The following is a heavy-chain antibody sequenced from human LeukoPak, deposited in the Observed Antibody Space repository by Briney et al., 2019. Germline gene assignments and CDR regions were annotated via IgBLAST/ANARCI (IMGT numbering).Heavy chain of an antibody. V-gene: IGHV5-51*01. CDR3: ARRTDPNYYSYDMDV. CDR2: IYPGDSDT. D-gene: IGHD4-17*01. CDR1: GYSFTSYW. J-gene: IGHJ6*02. Sequence: GESLKISCKGFGYSFTSYWIAWVRQMPGRGLEWMGIIYPGDSDTRYSPSFQGQVTISADKSISTAYLQWSSLKASDTAMYYCARRTDPNYYSYDMDVWGQGTTVTVSS.